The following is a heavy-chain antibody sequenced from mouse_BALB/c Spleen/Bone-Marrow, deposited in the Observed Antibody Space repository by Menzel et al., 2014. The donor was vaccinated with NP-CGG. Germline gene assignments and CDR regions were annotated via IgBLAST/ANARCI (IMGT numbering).Heavy chain of an antibody. CDR2: IDPENGDT. J-gene: IGHJ4*01. Sequence: EVQLQQSGAELVRSGASVKLSCTGSGFNIKDFYMHWVEQRPEQGLEWIGWIDPENGDTEYAPKFQGKATPTADTSSITAYLQLNSLTSEDTAVYYCNADTRAMDYWGQGTSVTVSS. CDR1: GFNIKDFY. V-gene: IGHV14-4*02. CDR3: NADTRAMDY.